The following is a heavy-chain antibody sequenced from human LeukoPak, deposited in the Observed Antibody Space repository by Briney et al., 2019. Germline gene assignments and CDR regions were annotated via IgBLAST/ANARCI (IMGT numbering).Heavy chain of an antibody. Sequence: PSETLSLTCAVSGDSINTHYWNWIRRPPGKGLEWMGYIDYRGNTNYIPSLKSRLSISVDTSKNQVSLNLRSVTAADTAVYFCARQFGGVIVEYYYMDVWGKGTTVTVAS. CDR1: GDSINTHY. CDR3: ARQFGGVIVEYYYMDV. J-gene: IGHJ6*03. V-gene: IGHV4-59*11. D-gene: IGHD3-16*02. CDR2: IDYRGNT.